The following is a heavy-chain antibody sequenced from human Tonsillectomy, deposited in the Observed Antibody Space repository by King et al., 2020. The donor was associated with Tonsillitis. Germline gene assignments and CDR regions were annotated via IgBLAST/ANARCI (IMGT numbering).Heavy chain of an antibody. Sequence: VQLQQWGAGLLKPSETLSLTCAVYGGSFSGYYWSWIRQPPGKGLEWIGEINHSGSTNYNPSLKSRVTISVDTSKNQFSLKLTSVTAADTAVYYCARAPFGSSWCRNFDSWGQGTLVTVSS. V-gene: IGHV4-34*01. CDR3: ARAPFGSSWCRNFDS. CDR2: INHSGST. CDR1: GGSFSGYY. D-gene: IGHD6-13*01. J-gene: IGHJ4*02.